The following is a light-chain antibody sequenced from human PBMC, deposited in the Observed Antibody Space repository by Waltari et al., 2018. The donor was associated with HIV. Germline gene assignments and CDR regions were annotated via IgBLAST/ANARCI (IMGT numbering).Light chain of an antibody. CDR1: SGHSSYA. CDR2: LNSDGSH. V-gene: IGLV4-69*01. Sequence: QLVLTQSPSASASLGASVTLTCTLSSGHSSYAIAWHQQQPEKGPRYLMKLNSDGSHSKGGGVPHRFSGSSSGAERYLTISSRQSEDEADYYCQTWGTGILVFGGGTNLTVL. CDR3: QTWGTGILV. J-gene: IGLJ3*02.